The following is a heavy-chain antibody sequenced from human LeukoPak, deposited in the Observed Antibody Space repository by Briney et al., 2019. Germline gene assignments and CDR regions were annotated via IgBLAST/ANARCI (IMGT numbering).Heavy chain of an antibody. CDR2: IYPGDSDT. J-gene: IGHJ4*02. Sequence: HGESLKISCRGSGYSFTTYWIGWVRQMPGKGLEWMGIIYPGDSDTRYTPSFQGQVTMPADKSINTAYLQWSSLRASDTAMYYCARRQGCSSSSCPPDYWGQGTLVTVSP. V-gene: IGHV5-51*01. CDR3: ARRQGCSSSSCPPDY. D-gene: IGHD2-2*01. CDR1: GYSFTTYW.